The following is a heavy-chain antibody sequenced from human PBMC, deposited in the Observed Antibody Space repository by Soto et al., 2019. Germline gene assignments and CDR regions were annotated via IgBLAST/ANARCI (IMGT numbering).Heavy chain of an antibody. CDR2: IYHSGST. CDR1: GGSISSGGYS. Sequence: SETLSLTCAVSGGSISSGGYSWSWIRQPPGKGLEWIGYIYHSGSTYYNPSLKSRVTISVDRSKNQFSLKLSSVTAADTAVYYCDRADRNYEGWFDPWGQGTLVTVSS. CDR3: DRADRNYEGWFDP. D-gene: IGHD1-7*01. J-gene: IGHJ5*02. V-gene: IGHV4-30-2*01.